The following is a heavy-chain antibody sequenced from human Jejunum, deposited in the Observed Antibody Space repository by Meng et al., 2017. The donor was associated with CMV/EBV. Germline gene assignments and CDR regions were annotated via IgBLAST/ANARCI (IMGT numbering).Heavy chain of an antibody. Sequence: GFVFSNYAMHWVRQAPGKGLEWVAIISYDGTIHYYADSVRGRFTISRDNSMHTLYLQMNSLRGDDTAIYYCARDQDTSGQRTYYFDYWGQGTLVTVSS. CDR2: ISYDGTIH. CDR3: ARDQDTSGQRTYYFDY. D-gene: IGHD2-15*01. CDR1: GFVFSNYA. J-gene: IGHJ4*02. V-gene: IGHV3-30-3*01.